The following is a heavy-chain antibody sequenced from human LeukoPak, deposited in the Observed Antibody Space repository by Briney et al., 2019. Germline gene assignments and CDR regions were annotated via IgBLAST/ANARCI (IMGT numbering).Heavy chain of an antibody. CDR3: VKDRGSSGWFGVDH. J-gene: IGHJ5*02. V-gene: IGHV3-30*18. CDR2: ISYDGNKK. D-gene: IGHD6-19*01. Sequence: PGGSLRLSCVASGFTFSSNGMQWVRQAPGKGLEWVAVISYDGNKKYYADSVKGRFTISRDNSKNTMYVQMNSLRAEDTAVYYCVKDRGSSGWFGVDHWGQGTLVTVSS. CDR1: GFTFSSNG.